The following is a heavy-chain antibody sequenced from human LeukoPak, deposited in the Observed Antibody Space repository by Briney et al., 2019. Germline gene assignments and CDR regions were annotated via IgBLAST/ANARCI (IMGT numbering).Heavy chain of an antibody. CDR1: GGSFSGYY. CDR3: ASTSMVRGVLYGMDV. D-gene: IGHD3-10*01. CDR2: INHSGST. Sequence: PSETLSLTCAVYGGSFSGYYWSWIRQPPGKGLEWIGEINHSGSTYYNPSLKSRVTISVDTSKNQFSLKLSSVTAADTAVYYCASTSMVRGVLYGMDVWGQGTTVTVSS. V-gene: IGHV4-34*09. J-gene: IGHJ6*02.